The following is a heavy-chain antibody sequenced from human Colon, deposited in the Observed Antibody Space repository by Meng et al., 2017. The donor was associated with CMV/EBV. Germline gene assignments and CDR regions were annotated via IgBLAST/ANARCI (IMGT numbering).Heavy chain of an antibody. J-gene: IGHJ5*02. CDR3: AKIRKGGYCTGGSCFDN. D-gene: IGHD2-8*02. CDR1: GFAFSDYA. CDR2: ISDSGYT. Sequence: GGSLRLSCAASGFAFSDYAMTWVRQAPGKGLEWVSFISDSGYTNYGDPVRGRFTISRDNSKKTVFLQMNSLRADDTGTYYCAKIRKGGYCTGGSCFDNWGQGTQVTVSS. V-gene: IGHV3-23*01.